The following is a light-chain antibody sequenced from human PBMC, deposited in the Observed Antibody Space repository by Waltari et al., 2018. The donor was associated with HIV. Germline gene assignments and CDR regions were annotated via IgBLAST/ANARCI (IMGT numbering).Light chain of an antibody. Sequence: DIVMTQSPDSLVVSLVERGTINCKSSQSVLYSSNNKNYLAWYQQKPGQPPKLLISWASTRESGVPDRFSGSGSGTDFTLTISSLQAEDVAVYYCQQYYDTPWTFGQGTKVEIK. CDR3: QQYYDTPWT. CDR1: QSVLYSSNNKNY. CDR2: WAS. V-gene: IGKV4-1*01. J-gene: IGKJ1*01.